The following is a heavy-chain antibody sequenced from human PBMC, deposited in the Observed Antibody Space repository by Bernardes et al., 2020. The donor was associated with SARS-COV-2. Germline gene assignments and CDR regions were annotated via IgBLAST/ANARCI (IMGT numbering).Heavy chain of an antibody. CDR2: SYSGGST. CDR3: ARDRVVRGVLRYYYGMDV. Sequence: GGSLRLSCAASGFTVSSNYMSWVRQAPGKGLEWVSVSYSGGSTYYADSVKGRFTISRDNSKNTLYLQMNSLRAEDTAVYYCARDRVVRGVLRYYYGMDVWGQGTTVTVSS. CDR1: GFTVSSNY. V-gene: IGHV3-53*01. J-gene: IGHJ6*02. D-gene: IGHD3-10*01.